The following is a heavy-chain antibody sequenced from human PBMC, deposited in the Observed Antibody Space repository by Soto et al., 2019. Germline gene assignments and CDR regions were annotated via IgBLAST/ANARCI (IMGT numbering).Heavy chain of an antibody. CDR1: GFALSTSGVG. CDR2: IYWNDDK. J-gene: IGHJ2*01. V-gene: IGHV2-5*01. CDR3: AHTLSSADYVSWYFDL. D-gene: IGHD3-16*01. Sequence: QITLKESGPTLVKPTQTLTLTCTFSGFALSTSGVGVGWIRQSPGKALEWVALIYWNDDKRYSPSLKSRLTITKDTSKNQVVLTMTNIDPVDTATYYCAHTLSSADYVSWYFDLWGRGTLVTVSS.